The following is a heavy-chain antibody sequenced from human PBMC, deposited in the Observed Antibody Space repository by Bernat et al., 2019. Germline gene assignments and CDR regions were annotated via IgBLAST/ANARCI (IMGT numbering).Heavy chain of an antibody. D-gene: IGHD6-13*01. J-gene: IGHJ4*02. Sequence: QVQLVESGGGVVQPGRSLRLSCAASGFTFSSYGLHWVRQAPGKGLERVAVISNDGRNKYYEDTVKDRITITRDNSQNTLYLQMNSLRVEETAVYYCAKERDSGNWYGGGFDVWGQGTLVTVSS. CDR1: GFTFSSYG. CDR3: AKERDSGNWYGGGFDV. V-gene: IGHV3-30*18. CDR2: ISNDGRNK.